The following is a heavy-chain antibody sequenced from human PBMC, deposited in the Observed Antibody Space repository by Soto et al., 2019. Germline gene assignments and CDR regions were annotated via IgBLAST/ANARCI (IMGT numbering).Heavy chain of an antibody. J-gene: IGHJ5*02. CDR2: MNPNSGNT. CDR1: GYTFNNYD. D-gene: IGHD3-9*01. V-gene: IGHV1-8*02. Sequence: ASVKVSCKASGYTFNNYDIHWVRQAPGHGLEWMGWMNPNSGNTGYAQNFRGRVTMTQNTSISTAYMELSSLRSEDTAVYYCARRALAGEFVLRYFDWVTPQGWFDPWGQGTLVTVSS. CDR3: ARRALAGEFVLRYFDWVTPQGWFDP.